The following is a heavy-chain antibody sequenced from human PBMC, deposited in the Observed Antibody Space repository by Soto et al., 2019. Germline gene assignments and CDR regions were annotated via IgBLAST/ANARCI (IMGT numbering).Heavy chain of an antibody. V-gene: IGHV4-34*01. Sequence: SSETLSLTCAVYGGSFSGYYWSWIRQPPGKGLEWIGEINHSGSTNYNPSLKSRVTISVDTSKNQFSLKLSSVTAADTAVYYCARGSSSWRPRKAAADYWGQGTLVTVSS. CDR1: GGSFSGYY. D-gene: IGHD6-6*01. CDR2: INHSGST. CDR3: ARGSSSWRPRKAAADY. J-gene: IGHJ4*02.